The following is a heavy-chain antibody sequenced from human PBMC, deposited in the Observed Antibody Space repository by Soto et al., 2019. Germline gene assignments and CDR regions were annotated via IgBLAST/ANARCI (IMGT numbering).Heavy chain of an antibody. CDR2: ISYYSGSI. CDR3: AKSTGGTANGMDV. CDR1: GFSFDDDA. D-gene: IGHD2-8*02. J-gene: IGHJ6*02. Sequence: EVQLVESGGGLVQPGRSLRLSCAASGFSFDDDAMHWVRQAPGKGLEWVSGISYYSGSIGYADSVKGRFTISRDNAKKSMYLQMNSLRGEDTALYYCAKSTGGTANGMDVWGQGTTVTVSS. V-gene: IGHV3-9*01.